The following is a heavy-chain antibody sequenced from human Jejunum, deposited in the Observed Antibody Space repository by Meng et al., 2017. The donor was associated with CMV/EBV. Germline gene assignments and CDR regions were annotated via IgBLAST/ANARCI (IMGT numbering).Heavy chain of an antibody. CDR2: ISGNTKVT. J-gene: IGHJ4*02. CDR1: AFTVSSNY. V-gene: IGHV3-48*04. CDR3: ARDDAWAFDY. D-gene: IGHD2-2*01. Sequence: EAQLVESGGGLIQPGGSLRLSCAASAFTVSSNYMNWVRQAPGKGLEWISYISGNTKVTNYADSVKGRFTISRDNAKNSLYLQMNSLRAEDTAVYYCARDDAWAFDYWGQGTLVTVSS.